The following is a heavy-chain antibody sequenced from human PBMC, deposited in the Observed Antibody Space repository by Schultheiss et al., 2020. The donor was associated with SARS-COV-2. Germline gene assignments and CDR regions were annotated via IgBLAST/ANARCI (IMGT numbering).Heavy chain of an antibody. V-gene: IGHV3-72*01. J-gene: IGHJ4*02. CDR2: TRNKANTYTT. CDR1: GFTFSSYD. CDR3: TTEGRIGYCTNGVCYVDY. Sequence: GESLKISCAASGFTFSSYDMHWVRQAPGKGLEWVGRTRNKANTYTTEYAASVKGRFTISRDDSKNTLYLQMNSLKTEDTAVYYCTTEGRIGYCTNGVCYVDYWGQGTLVTVSS. D-gene: IGHD2-8*01.